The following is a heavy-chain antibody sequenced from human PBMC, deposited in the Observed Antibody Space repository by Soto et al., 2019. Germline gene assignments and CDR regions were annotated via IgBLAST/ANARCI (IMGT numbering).Heavy chain of an antibody. CDR2: VFYTGFT. Sequence: SLTCTVSGGSLSSGSYYWGWLRQSPGKGPEWIGSVFYTGFTSYNPSLESRVSVSVDTSKNQFSLKVSGVSAADTAVYYCATSQKGYNWNYFDHWGQGALVTVSS. CDR3: ATSQKGYNWNYFDH. V-gene: IGHV4-39*01. D-gene: IGHD1-20*01. CDR1: GGSLSSGSYY. J-gene: IGHJ4*02.